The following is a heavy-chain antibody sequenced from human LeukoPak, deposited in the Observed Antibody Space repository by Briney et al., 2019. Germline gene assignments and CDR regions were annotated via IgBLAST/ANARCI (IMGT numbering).Heavy chain of an antibody. D-gene: IGHD3-9*01. J-gene: IGHJ4*02. CDR2: IYYSGST. V-gene: IGHV4-39*07. CDR1: GGSISSSSYY. CDR3: ARDIIAVAYYDILTGYYNGYYFDY. Sequence: KPSETLSLTCTVSGGSISSSSYYWGWIRQPPGKGLEWIGSIYYSGSTYYNPSLKSRVTISVDTSKNQFSLKLSSVTAADTAVYYCARDIIAVAYYDILTGYYNGYYFDYWGQGTLVTVSS.